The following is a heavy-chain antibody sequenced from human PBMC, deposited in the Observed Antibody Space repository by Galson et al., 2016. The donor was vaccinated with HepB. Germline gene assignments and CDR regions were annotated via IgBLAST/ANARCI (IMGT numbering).Heavy chain of an antibody. J-gene: IGHJ6*02. CDR2: MSGSGGST. V-gene: IGHV3-23*01. Sequence: SLRLSCAASGFTFSTYAMNWVRQAPGKGLEWVSAMSGSGGSTYYADSVKGRFTMSRDNSKNTLYLQLNSLRAEDAAVYYCSKPPPFAYRASLRGYYYHAMDVWGQGTTVTVSS. D-gene: IGHD3-10*01. CDR3: SKPPPFAYRASLRGYYYHAMDV. CDR1: GFTFSTYA.